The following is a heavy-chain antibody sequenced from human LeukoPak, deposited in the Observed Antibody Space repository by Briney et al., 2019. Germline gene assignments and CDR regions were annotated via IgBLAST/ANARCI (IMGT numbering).Heavy chain of an antibody. V-gene: IGHV1-46*01. CDR2: INPSGGST. Sequence: ASVKVSCKASGYTFTSYYMHWVRQALGQGLEWMGIINPSGGSTSYAQKFQGRVTMTRDTSTSTVYMELSSLRSEDTAVYYCAREGGGSGSYSPFDYWGQGTLVTVSS. CDR3: AREGGGSGSYSPFDY. CDR1: GYTFTSYY. D-gene: IGHD3-10*01. J-gene: IGHJ4*02.